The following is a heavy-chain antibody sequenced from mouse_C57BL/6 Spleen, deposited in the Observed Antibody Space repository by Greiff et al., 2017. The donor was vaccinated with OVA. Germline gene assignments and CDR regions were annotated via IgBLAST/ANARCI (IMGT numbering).Heavy chain of an antibody. V-gene: IGHV14-1*01. Sequence: EVQLQQSGAELVRPGASVKLSCTASGFNIKDYYMHWVKQRPEQGLEWIGRIDPEDGDTEYAPKFQGKATMTADTYSNTAYLQLSSLTSEDTAVYYCTTNYGSSPYFDVWGTGTTVTVSS. J-gene: IGHJ1*03. CDR1: GFNIKDYY. CDR3: TTNYGSSPYFDV. D-gene: IGHD1-1*01. CDR2: IDPEDGDT.